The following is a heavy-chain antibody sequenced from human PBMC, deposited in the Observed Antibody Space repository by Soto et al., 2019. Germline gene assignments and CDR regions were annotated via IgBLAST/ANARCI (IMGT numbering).Heavy chain of an antibody. CDR1: GGTFSGYF. Sequence: SETLSLTCAVYGGTFSGYFWTWVRQPPGKGLEWIGEIEHNGNNNINPSLKSRVIMSVDTSKNQISLTLTSVTAADTAVYYCARDFRYFPYWGRGTLVTVSS. V-gene: IGHV4-34*08. CDR3: ARDFRYFPY. D-gene: IGHD3-10*01. CDR2: IEHNGNN. J-gene: IGHJ4*01.